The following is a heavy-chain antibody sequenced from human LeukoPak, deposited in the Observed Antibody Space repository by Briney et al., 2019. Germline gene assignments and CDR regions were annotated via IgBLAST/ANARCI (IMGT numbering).Heavy chain of an antibody. CDR3: KTHPIASGGPIYDAFDV. CDR2: ISYDGANE. V-gene: IGHV3-30*03. Sequence: GGSLRLSCSASGFTFSNFDFHWVRQAPGKGLEWVAVISYDGANEYYADSVKGRFTISRDDSKSAVFLQMNSLRAEDSASYYCKTHPIASGGPIYDAFDVWGQGTRATVS. J-gene: IGHJ3*01. CDR1: GFTFSNFD. D-gene: IGHD6-13*01.